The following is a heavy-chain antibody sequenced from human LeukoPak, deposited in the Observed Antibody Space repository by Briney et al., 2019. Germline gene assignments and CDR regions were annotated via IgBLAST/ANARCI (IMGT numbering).Heavy chain of an antibody. D-gene: IGHD6-13*01. CDR2: INPNSGGT. J-gene: IGHJ6*02. CDR3: ARDGGIAAAGLYYYGMDV. Sequence: ASVKVSCKASGYTFTGYYMHWVRQAPGQGLEWMGWINPNSGGTNYAQKFQGRVTMTRDTSISTAYMELSRLRSDDTAVYYCARDGGIAAAGLYYYGMDVWGQGTTVTVSS. V-gene: IGHV1-2*02. CDR1: GYTFTGYY.